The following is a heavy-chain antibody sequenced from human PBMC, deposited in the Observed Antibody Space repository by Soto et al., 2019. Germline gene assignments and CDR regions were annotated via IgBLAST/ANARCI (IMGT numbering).Heavy chain of an antibody. CDR2: IYYSGST. CDR3: ARVALGSYGDYNWFDP. Sequence: SETLSLTCTVSGGSISSYYWSRIRQPPGKGLEWIGYIYYSGSTNYNPSLKSRVTISVDTSKNQFSLKLSSVTAADTAVYYCARVALGSYGDYNWFDPWGQGTLVTVSS. CDR1: GGSISSYY. D-gene: IGHD4-17*01. J-gene: IGHJ5*02. V-gene: IGHV4-59*01.